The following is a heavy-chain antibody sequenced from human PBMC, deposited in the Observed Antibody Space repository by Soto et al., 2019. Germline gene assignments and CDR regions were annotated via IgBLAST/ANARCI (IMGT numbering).Heavy chain of an antibody. CDR3: ARSLCSGGSCYGYYFDY. V-gene: IGHV3-33*01. CDR1: GFTFSRFG. CDR2: IWSDGVNK. D-gene: IGHD2-15*01. J-gene: IGHJ4*02. Sequence: GGSLRLSCAASGFTFSRFGMHWVRQTPGKGLEWVAVIWSDGVNKYYADSVKGRFTISRDNSKNTLFLQMNSLRAEDTAVYYCARSLCSGGSCYGYYFDYWGQGTLVTVSS.